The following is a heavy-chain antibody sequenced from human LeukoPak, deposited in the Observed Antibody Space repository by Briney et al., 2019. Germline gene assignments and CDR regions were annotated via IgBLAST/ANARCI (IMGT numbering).Heavy chain of an antibody. J-gene: IGHJ6*02. CDR1: GFTFSSYG. Sequence: GGSLRLSCAASGFTFSSYGMHWVRQAPGKGLEWVAVIGYDGSNKYYADSVKGRFTLPRDNSQPTLYLQMNSLRAEDTAVYYCARGAYSSSRYVYYYYGMDAWGQGTTVTASS. CDR3: ARGAYSSSRYVYYYYGMDA. D-gene: IGHD6-13*01. CDR2: IGYDGSNK. V-gene: IGHV3-33*01.